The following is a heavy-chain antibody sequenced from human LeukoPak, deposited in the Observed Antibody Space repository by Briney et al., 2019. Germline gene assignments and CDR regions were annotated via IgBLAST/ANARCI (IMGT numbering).Heavy chain of an antibody. D-gene: IGHD4-17*01. V-gene: IGHV1-2*02. CDR2: INPNSGGT. CDR1: GYTFTGYY. CDR3: AKLSDDYGDCEDY. J-gene: IGHJ4*02. Sequence: AASVKVSCKASGYTFTGYYMHWVRQAPGQGLEWMGWINPNSGGTNYAQKFQGRVTMTRDTSISTAYMELSRLRSDDTAVYYCAKLSDDYGDCEDYWGQGTLVTVSS.